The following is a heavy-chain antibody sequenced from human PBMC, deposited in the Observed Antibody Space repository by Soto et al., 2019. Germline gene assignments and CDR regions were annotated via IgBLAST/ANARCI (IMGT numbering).Heavy chain of an antibody. Sequence: EVQLLESGGGLVQPGGSLRLSCAASGFSFSVYAMSWVRQAPGKGLESVSSISRRGTTTSYADSVKGRFTISRDNSKNTLYVQRSSLGVEETAVYYCAMSLYGGNDYWGQGTLVTVSP. CDR2: ISRRGTTT. V-gene: IGHV3-23*01. CDR3: AMSLYGGNDY. J-gene: IGHJ4*02. CDR1: GFSFSVYA. D-gene: IGHD4-17*01.